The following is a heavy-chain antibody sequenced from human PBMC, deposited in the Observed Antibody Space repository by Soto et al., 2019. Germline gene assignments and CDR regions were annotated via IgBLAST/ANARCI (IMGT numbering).Heavy chain of an antibody. J-gene: IGHJ4*02. Sequence: QITLKESGPPLVKPARTLTLTCTFSGFSLSTHGVAVGWIRQPAGKALEWLELIYWDDDKYYSGSLNSSLTITKDTTKNQVVLTILNMDHLDTATYSCAHAILFCTAGSCSTYFDSWGQGTLVTVSS. CDR3: AHAILFCTAGSCSTYFDS. V-gene: IGHV2-5*02. CDR2: IYWDDDK. CDR1: GFSLSTHGVA. D-gene: IGHD2-15*01.